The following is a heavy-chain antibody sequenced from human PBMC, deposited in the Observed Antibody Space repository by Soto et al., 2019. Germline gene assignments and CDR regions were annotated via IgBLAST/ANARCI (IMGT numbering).Heavy chain of an antibody. CDR1: GYIFSNYG. CDR3: ARDKSGLLVVVNDDY. V-gene: IGHV1-18*01. CDR2: ISAYSGDK. J-gene: IGHJ4*02. Sequence: QVQLVQSGAEVKKPGASVKVSCKTSGYIFSNYGITWVRQAPGQGLEWMGWISAYSGDKNYAQKFRGRVTMTADTTTGRAYKELRSMNFDDTAMYYCARDKSGLLVVVNDDYWGQGTLVTVSS. D-gene: IGHD2-21*01.